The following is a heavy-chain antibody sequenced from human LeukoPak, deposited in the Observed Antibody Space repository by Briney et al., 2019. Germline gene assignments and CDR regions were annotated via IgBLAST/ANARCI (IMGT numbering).Heavy chain of an antibody. D-gene: IGHD6-19*01. V-gene: IGHV3-21*01. CDR3: ARDQGSGWSSTGNWFDP. Sequence: GGSLRLSRAASGFTFSSYSMNWVRQAPGKGLEWVSSISSSSSYIYYADSVKGRFTISRDNAKNSLYLQMNSLRAEDTAVYYCARDQGSGWSSTGNWFDPWGQGTLVTVSS. CDR1: GFTFSSYS. J-gene: IGHJ5*02. CDR2: ISSSSSYI.